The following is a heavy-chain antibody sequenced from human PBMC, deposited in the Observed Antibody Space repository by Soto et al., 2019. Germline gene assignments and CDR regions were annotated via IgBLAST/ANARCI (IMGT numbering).Heavy chain of an antibody. CDR2: IIPDSGAT. D-gene: IGHD3-3*01. V-gene: IGHV1-2*02. Sequence: ASVKVSCKASGYTFTGYYIHWVRQAPGQGLEWMGWIIPDSGATNYTQKFQGRVTMTSETSTNTAFLELSRLRSDDTAVYFCARGDRISIFGVINCHDPWGQGTLVTVS. J-gene: IGHJ5*02. CDR1: GYTFTGYY. CDR3: ARGDRISIFGVINCHDP.